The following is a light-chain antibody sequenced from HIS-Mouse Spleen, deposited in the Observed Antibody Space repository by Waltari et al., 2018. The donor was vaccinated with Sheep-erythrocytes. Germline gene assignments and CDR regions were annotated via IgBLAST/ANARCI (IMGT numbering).Light chain of an antibody. J-gene: IGLJ3*02. CDR3: CSYAGSSTPWV. Sequence: QSALTQPASVSGSPRQSITISCTGTSSDVGSYNLVSWYQQHPGKAPKLMIHEGSKRPSGVSNRFSGSKSGNTASLTISGLQAEDEADYYCCSYAGSSTPWVFGGGTKLTVL. V-gene: IGLV2-23*01. CDR1: SSDVGSYNL. CDR2: EGS.